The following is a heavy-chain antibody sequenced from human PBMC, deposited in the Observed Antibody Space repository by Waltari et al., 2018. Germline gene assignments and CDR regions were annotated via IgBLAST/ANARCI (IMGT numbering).Heavy chain of an antibody. CDR3: STWTMVRGTLFDY. Sequence: DVQLVESGGGLVKPGGSLRLSCSVSGLTFRNAWMSWVRQAPGKGLEWVGRIKSTTDGGTTDYAAPVKGRFTISRDDSKDTLWLQMNSLKTEDTAVYYCSTWTMVRGTLFDYWGQGTLVTVSS. V-gene: IGHV3-15*01. CDR1: GLTFRNAW. D-gene: IGHD3-10*01. J-gene: IGHJ4*02. CDR2: IKSTTDGGTT.